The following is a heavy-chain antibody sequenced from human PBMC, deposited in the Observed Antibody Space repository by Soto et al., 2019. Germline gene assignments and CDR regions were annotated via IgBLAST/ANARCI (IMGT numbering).Heavy chain of an antibody. D-gene: IGHD6-13*01. Sequence: GGSLRLSCAASGFTFSSYAMHWVRQAPGKGLEWVAVISYDGSNKYYADSVKGRFTISRDNSKNTLYLQMNSLRAEDTAVYYCARDWVDSSSWYLVVYYYYYGMDVWGQGTTVTVSS. CDR1: GFTFSSYA. CDR2: ISYDGSNK. J-gene: IGHJ6*02. CDR3: ARDWVDSSSWYLVVYYYYYGMDV. V-gene: IGHV3-30-3*01.